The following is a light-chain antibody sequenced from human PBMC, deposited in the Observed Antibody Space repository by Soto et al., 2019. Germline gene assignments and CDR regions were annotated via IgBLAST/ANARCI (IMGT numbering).Light chain of an antibody. J-gene: IGLJ1*01. CDR3: SSYAGSNNHV. CDR2: EVT. V-gene: IGLV2-8*01. CDR1: RNDVGGYNY. Sequence: QSVLTQPPSASGSPGQSVTISCTGTRNDVGGYNYFSWYQQHPGKAPKLIISEVTKRPSGVPDRFSGSKSGNTASLTVSGLQAEDEADYYCSSYAGSNNHVFGTGTKLTVL.